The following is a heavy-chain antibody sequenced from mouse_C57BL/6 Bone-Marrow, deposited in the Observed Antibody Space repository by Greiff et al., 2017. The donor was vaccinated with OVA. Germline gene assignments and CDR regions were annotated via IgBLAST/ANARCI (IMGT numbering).Heavy chain of an antibody. D-gene: IGHD1-1*01. Sequence: VKLVESGPGLVAPSQSLSITCTVSGFSLTSYGVDWVRQSPGKGLEWLGVIWGVGSTNYNSALKSRLSISKDNSKSQVFLKMNSLQTDDTAMYYCASAPNYYGSSYPFAYWGQGTLVTVSA. CDR3: ASAPNYYGSSYPFAY. CDR2: IWGVGST. CDR1: GFSLTSYG. V-gene: IGHV2-6*01. J-gene: IGHJ3*01.